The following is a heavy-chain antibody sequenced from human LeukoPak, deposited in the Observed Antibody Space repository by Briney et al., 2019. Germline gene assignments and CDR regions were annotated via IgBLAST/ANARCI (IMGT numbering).Heavy chain of an antibody. V-gene: IGHV4-30-4*01. CDR3: ARDEGRGYFDL. Sequence: SETLSLTCTVSGGSVSSGSYYWSWIRQPPGKGLECIGHIYYSGSTYYNPSLKSRVTISADTSKNQFSLKLSSVTAADTAVYYCARDEGRGYFDLWGRGTLVTVSS. J-gene: IGHJ2*01. CDR1: GGSVSSGSYY. CDR2: IYYSGST.